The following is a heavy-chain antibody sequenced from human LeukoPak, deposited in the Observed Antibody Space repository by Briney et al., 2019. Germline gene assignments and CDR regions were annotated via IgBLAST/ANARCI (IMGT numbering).Heavy chain of an antibody. CDR2: ISASGYST. Sequence: GGSLRLSCAASGFTFSSYAMSWVRQAPGKGLEWVSAISASGYSTYYADSVKGRSTISRDNSKKTLYLQMNSLRAEDTAIFYCAKDVYNWNFYFDYWGQGTLVTVSS. V-gene: IGHV3-23*01. CDR3: AKDVYNWNFYFDY. J-gene: IGHJ4*02. D-gene: IGHD1-7*01. CDR1: GFTFSSYA.